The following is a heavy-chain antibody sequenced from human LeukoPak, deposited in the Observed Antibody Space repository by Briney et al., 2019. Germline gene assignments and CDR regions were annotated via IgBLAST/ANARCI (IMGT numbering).Heavy chain of an antibody. CDR3: ARDDYGDYPYYFDY. CDR2: ISAYNGNT. Sequence: ASVKVSCKASGSTFTSYGISWGRQAPGQGLEWMGWISAYNGNTNYAQKLQGRVTMTTDTSTSTAYMELRSLRSDDTAVYYCARDDYGDYPYYFDYWGQGTLVTVSS. J-gene: IGHJ4*02. D-gene: IGHD4-17*01. CDR1: GSTFTSYG. V-gene: IGHV1-18*01.